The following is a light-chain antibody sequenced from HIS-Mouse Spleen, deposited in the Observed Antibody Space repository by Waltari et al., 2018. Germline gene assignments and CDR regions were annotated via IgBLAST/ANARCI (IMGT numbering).Light chain of an antibody. Sequence: SYELTQPPSVSVSPGQTARITCSGDALPKHYAYWYQQKSGQAPVLVIYEESKRPSGIPERFSGSSSGTMATLTISGAQVEDEADYYCYSTDSSGNHRVFGGGTKLTVL. CDR1: ALPKHY. J-gene: IGLJ2*01. CDR3: YSTDSSGNHRV. CDR2: EES. V-gene: IGLV3-10*01.